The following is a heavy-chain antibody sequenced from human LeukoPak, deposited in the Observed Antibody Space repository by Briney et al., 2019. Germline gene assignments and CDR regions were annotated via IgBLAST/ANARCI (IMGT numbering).Heavy chain of an antibody. V-gene: IGHV1-2*02. J-gene: IGHJ5*02. CDR3: ARAGGCSAGSCYRS. Sequence: ASVKVSCKASGYTFTGYYIHWVRQAPGQGLEWVGWINPNSGGAKYAQKFQDRVTMTRDTSITTAYMELSRLRSDDTAVYYCARAGGCSAGSCYRSWGQGTLVTVSS. D-gene: IGHD2-15*01. CDR1: GYTFTGYY. CDR2: INPNSGGA.